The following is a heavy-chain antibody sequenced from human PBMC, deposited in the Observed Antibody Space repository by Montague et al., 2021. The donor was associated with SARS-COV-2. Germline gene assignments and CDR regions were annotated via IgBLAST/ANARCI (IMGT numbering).Heavy chain of an antibody. CDR3: ARGHRGYDFDDNFNI. D-gene: IGHD5-12*01. Sequence: SVKVSCKASCYSFFRYGISWVRQAPAQGLEWMGWINPYDGDINYAQGLQGRVTMTADTSTSTVHMELRSLRSDDTAVYYCARGHRGYDFDDNFNIWGQGTTVLVSS. V-gene: IGHV1-18*01. CDR2: INPYDGDI. CDR1: CYSFFRYG. J-gene: IGHJ3*02.